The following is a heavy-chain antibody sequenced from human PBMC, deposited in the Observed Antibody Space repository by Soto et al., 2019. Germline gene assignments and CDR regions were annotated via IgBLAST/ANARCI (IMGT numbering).Heavy chain of an antibody. D-gene: IGHD1-26*01. J-gene: IGHJ4*02. CDR1: GGSISSYY. V-gene: IGHV4-59*01. CDR2: IYYSGST. Sequence: QVQLQESGPGLVKPSETLSLTCTVSGGSISSYYWSWIRQPPGKGLEWIGYIYYSGSTNYNPSLKSRVTVSVGTSKHQFSRKMSAGTAAGPAVVYGAMQSGSHPSMPFDSWGQGTLVTVSS. CDR3: AMQSGSHPSMPFDS.